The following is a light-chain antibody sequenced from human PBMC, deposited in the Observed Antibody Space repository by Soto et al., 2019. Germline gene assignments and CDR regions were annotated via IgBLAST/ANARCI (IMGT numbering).Light chain of an antibody. V-gene: IGLV2-14*01. J-gene: IGLJ1*01. CDR3: SSYTSSSTPYV. Sequence: QSALTQPASVSGSPGRSITNSCTGTNSDVGGYNYVSWYQQHPVKAPKLMIYDVTNRPSGVSDRFSGSKSGNTASLTISGLQAEDEADYYCSSYTSSSTPYVFGTGTKFTVL. CDR2: DVT. CDR1: NSDVGGYNY.